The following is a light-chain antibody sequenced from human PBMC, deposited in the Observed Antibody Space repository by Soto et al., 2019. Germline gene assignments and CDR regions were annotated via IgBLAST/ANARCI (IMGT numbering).Light chain of an antibody. V-gene: IGKV1-5*03. CDR2: KAY. CDR1: ESISSW. Sequence: DIQTTQSPPRLSAAVGDIVTRTCRASESISSWLAWYQQKPGKAPKLLIYKAYGLESGVPSRFSGSGVGTDVTLTISRLEPEDFAVYYCQQYGSSPWTVGPGTKVDIK. CDR3: QQYGSSPWT. J-gene: IGKJ1*01.